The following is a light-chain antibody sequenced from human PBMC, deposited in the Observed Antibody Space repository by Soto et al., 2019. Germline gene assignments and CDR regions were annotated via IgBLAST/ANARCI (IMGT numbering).Light chain of an antibody. V-gene: IGKV3-20*01. CDR2: GAS. Sequence: EIVMTQSPATMSVSPGERATLFCRASQSVSSSYLAWYQQKPGPAPRLLIYGASSRATGLPHRFSGSGSGTDFTLTISRLEPEDFAVLYCQQHASSPVTVGQGTRLEI. CDR3: QQHASSPVT. J-gene: IGKJ5*01. CDR1: QSVSSSY.